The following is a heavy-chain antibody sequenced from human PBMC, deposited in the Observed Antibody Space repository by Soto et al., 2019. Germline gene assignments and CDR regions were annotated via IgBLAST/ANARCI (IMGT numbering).Heavy chain of an antibody. CDR2: IYSGGST. V-gene: IGHV3-66*01. CDR1: GFTVSSNY. D-gene: IGHD6-13*01. J-gene: IGHJ6*02. Sequence: GGSLRLSCAASGFTVSSNYMSWVRQAPGKGLEWVSVIYSGGSTYYADSVRGRFTISRDNSKNTLYLQMNSLRAEDTAVYYCARGWEYSSSWYDYYGMDVWGQGTTVTVSS. CDR3: ARGWEYSSSWYDYYGMDV.